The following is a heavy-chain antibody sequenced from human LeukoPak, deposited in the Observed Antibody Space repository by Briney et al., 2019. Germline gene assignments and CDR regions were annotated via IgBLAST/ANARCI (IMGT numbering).Heavy chain of an antibody. V-gene: IGHV1-46*01. CDR2: INPSGGDT. CDR3: ARGKSDLGY. CDR1: GYSFTIYY. J-gene: IGHJ4*02. Sequence: GASVKVSCRASGYSFTIYYMHWVRQAPGQGLEWMGIINPSGGDTTYARKFQGRVTMTRDTSTSTIYMELSSLRSEDTAVYYCARGKSDLGYWGQGTLVTVSS.